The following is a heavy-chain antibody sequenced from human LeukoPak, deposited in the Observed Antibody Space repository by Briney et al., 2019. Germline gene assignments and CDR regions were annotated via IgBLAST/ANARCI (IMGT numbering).Heavy chain of an antibody. J-gene: IGHJ4*02. V-gene: IGHV1-69-2*01. CDR2: VDPEDGET. D-gene: IGHD5-18*01. Sequence: ASVKISCKVSGYTFTDHYMHWVQQAPGKGLEWMGLVDPEDGETIYAEKFQGRVTITADTSTDTAYMELSSLRSEDTAVYYCATLLGTAMVDYWGQGTLVTVSS. CDR1: GYTFTDHY. CDR3: ATLLGTAMVDY.